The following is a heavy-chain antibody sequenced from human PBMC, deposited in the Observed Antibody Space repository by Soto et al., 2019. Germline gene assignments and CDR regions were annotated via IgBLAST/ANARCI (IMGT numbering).Heavy chain of an antibody. J-gene: IGHJ4*02. V-gene: IGHV4-30-4*01. Sequence: SETLSLTCTVSGGSIGSSVYFWSWIRQPPGKGLEWIGFISYTGSAYYNPSLKSRAAISVDTSKNQFSLKLTSVTAADAAVYYCATMGATAGSYYFEYWGQGALVTVSS. CDR2: ISYTGSA. D-gene: IGHD1-26*01. CDR1: GGSIGSSVYF. CDR3: ATMGATAGSYYFEY.